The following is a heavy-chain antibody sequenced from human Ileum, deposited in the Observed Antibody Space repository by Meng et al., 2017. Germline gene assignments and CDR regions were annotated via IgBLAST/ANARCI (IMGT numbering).Heavy chain of an antibody. Sequence: QVQLQESDPGLVKPSQTLSLTCSVTGGSFSSDNYYWTWIRQTPGKGLEWIGLTYYNGSPFYNPSLRSRVTISVDTSKDQFSLKLTSVTAADTAVYYCARENTIFGVVWGSWFDPWGQGTLVTVSS. J-gene: IGHJ5*02. V-gene: IGHV4-30-4*01. CDR1: GGSFSSDNYY. CDR3: ARENTIFGVVWGSWFDP. CDR2: TYYNGSP. D-gene: IGHD3-3*01.